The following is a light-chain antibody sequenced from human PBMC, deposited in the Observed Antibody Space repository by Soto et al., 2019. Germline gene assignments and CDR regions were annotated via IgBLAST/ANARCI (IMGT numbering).Light chain of an antibody. Sequence: IVFTQSPGTLSLSPGERATLSCRASQSVSSSYLAWYQQKPGQAPRLLIYGASTRATGFPDRSSGSGSGTDFTLTISRLEPEDFAVYYCQQYGNLPWTFGQGTKVDIK. CDR2: GAS. CDR3: QQYGNLPWT. V-gene: IGKV3-20*01. J-gene: IGKJ1*01. CDR1: QSVSSSY.